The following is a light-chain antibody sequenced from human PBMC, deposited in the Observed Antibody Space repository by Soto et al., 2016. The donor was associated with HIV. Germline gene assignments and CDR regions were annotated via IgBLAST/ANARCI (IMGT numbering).Light chain of an antibody. CDR2: KAS. CDR3: LQHNRNPRT. V-gene: IGKV1-5*03. Sequence: DIQMTQSPSTLSASVGDRVTITCRASQSISSWLAWFQQKPVKAPKLLIYKASSLQSGVPSRFSGSGSGTEFTLTISSLQPEDVATYYCLQHNRNPRTFGQGTKVEI. CDR1: QSISSW. J-gene: IGKJ1*01.